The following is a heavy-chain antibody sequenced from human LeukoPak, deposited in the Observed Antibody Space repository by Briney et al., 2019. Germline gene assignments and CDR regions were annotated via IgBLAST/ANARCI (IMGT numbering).Heavy chain of an antibody. V-gene: IGHV1-2*06. CDR1: GYTFTGYY. J-gene: IGHJ4*02. D-gene: IGHD2-8*01. Sequence: ASVKVSCKASGYTFTGYYMHWVRHAPGQGLEWMGRINPNSGGTNYAQKFQGRVTMTRDTSISTAYMELSRLRSDDTAVYYCARSQMVYAIGGIDWGQGTLVTVSS. CDR2: INPNSGGT. CDR3: ARSQMVYAIGGID.